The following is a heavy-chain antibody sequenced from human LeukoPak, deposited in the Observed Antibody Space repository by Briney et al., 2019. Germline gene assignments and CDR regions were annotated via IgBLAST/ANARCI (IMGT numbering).Heavy chain of an antibody. CDR3: AREVTVTTLWHYYYYMDV. V-gene: IGHV1-69*05. CDR1: GYTFTSYG. D-gene: IGHD4-17*01. Sequence: ASVKVSCKASGYTFTSYGISWVRQAPGQGLEWMGRNIPIFGTANYAQKFQGRVTITTDESTSTAYMELSSLRSEDTAVYYCAREVTVTTLWHYYYYMDVWGKGTTVTVSS. J-gene: IGHJ6*03. CDR2: NIPIFGTA.